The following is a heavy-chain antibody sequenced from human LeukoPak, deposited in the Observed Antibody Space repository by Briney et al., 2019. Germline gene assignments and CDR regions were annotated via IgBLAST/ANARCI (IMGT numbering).Heavy chain of an antibody. D-gene: IGHD3-10*01. Sequence: SETLSLTCTVSGGSISSYYWSWIRQPPGKGLEWIGYIYYSGSTNYNPSLKSRVTISVDTSKNQFSLKLSSVTAADTAVYYCARGDIDYGSVSYAFDIWGQGTMVTVSS. CDR1: GGSISSYY. CDR3: ARGDIDYGSVSYAFDI. CDR2: IYYSGST. V-gene: IGHV4-59*01. J-gene: IGHJ3*02.